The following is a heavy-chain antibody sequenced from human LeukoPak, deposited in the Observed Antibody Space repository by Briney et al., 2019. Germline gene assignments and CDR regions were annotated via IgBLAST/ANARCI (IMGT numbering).Heavy chain of an antibody. D-gene: IGHD2-15*01. J-gene: IGHJ4*02. Sequence: GGSLRLSCAASGFTFSSYEMNWVRQAPGKGLEWVSYISSSGSTIYYADSVKGRFTISRDNAKNSLYLQMNSLRAEDTAVYYCARRRSCSGGSCYSHFDYWGQGTLVTVSS. V-gene: IGHV3-48*03. CDR3: ARRRSCSGGSCYSHFDY. CDR1: GFTFSSYE. CDR2: ISSSGSTI.